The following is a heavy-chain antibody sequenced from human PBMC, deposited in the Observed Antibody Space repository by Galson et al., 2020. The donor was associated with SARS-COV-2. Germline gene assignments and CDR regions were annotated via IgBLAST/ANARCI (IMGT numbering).Heavy chain of an antibody. V-gene: IGHV4-31*03. CDR2: IYYSGST. J-gene: IGHJ3*02. CDR1: GGSISSGGYY. D-gene: IGHD3-22*01. Sequence: SETLSLTCTVSGGSISSGGYYWRWIRQHPGKGLEWIGYIYYSGSTYYNPSLKSRVTISVDTSKNQFSLKLSSVTAADTAVYYCARDNPSDSSGWIPDAFDIWGQGTMVTVSS. CDR3: ARDNPSDSSGWIPDAFDI.